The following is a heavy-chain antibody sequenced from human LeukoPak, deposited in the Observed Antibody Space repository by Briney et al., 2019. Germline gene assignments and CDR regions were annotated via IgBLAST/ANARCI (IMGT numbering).Heavy chain of an antibody. Sequence: PGGSLRHSCAASGFSFCSYANNFIRQAPGKGLEWVSAISGSGGSTYYADSVKGRFTISRHNSKNKLYLQMNSLRAEDTAVYYCAKGSLAVARIERVYWGQGTLVTVSS. CDR2: ISGSGGST. CDR1: GFSFCSYA. CDR3: AKGSLAVARIERVY. D-gene: IGHD6-19*01. V-gene: IGHV3-23*01. J-gene: IGHJ4*02.